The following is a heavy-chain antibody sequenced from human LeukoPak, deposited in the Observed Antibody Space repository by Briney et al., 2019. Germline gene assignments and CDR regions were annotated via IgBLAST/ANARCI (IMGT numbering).Heavy chain of an antibody. CDR1: GGSISSFY. J-gene: IGHJ4*02. D-gene: IGHD4-11*01. CDR2: IYTSGST. Sequence: PSETLSLTCTVSGGSISSFYWSWIRQPAGKGLEWIGRIYTSGSTNYNPSLKSRVTMSVDTSKNQFSLKLSSVPAADTAVYYCARGPHSNPAFDYWGQGTLVTVSS. V-gene: IGHV4-4*07. CDR3: ARGPHSNPAFDY.